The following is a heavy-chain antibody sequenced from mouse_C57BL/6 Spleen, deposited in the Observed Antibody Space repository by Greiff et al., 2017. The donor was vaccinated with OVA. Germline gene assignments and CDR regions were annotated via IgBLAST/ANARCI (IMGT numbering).Heavy chain of an antibody. Sequence: QVQLQQSGPELVKPGASVKISCKASGYAFSSSWMNWVKQRPGKGLEWIGRIYPGDGDTNYNGKFKGKATLTADKSSSTAYMQLSSLTSEDSAVYFCAREFTTVVARYFDYWGQGTTLTVSS. CDR3: AREFTTVVARYFDY. CDR2: IYPGDGDT. V-gene: IGHV1-82*01. D-gene: IGHD1-1*01. J-gene: IGHJ2*01. CDR1: GYAFSSSW.